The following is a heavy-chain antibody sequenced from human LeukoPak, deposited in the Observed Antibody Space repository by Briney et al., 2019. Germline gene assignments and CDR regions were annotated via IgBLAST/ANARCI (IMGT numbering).Heavy chain of an antibody. J-gene: IGHJ4*02. V-gene: IGHV4-34*01. CDR1: GGTFSRYY. D-gene: IGHD4-17*01. Sequence: SETLSLTCAVYGGTFSRYYWSWIRQPPGKGLEWIGEINDSGGTYYNPSLKSRVTISVDTSNNQFPLKLSSVTAADTAVYYCASLIHDYDDTMRDYWGQGTLVTVSS. CDR3: ASLIHDYDDTMRDY. CDR2: INDSGGT.